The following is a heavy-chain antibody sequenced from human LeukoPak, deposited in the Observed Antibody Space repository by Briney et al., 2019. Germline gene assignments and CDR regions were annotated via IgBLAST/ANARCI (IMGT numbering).Heavy chain of an antibody. J-gene: IGHJ5*02. D-gene: IGHD3-3*01. CDR2: INHSGST. Sequence: SETLSLTCAVYGGSFSGYYWSWIRQPPGKGLEWIGEINHSGSTNYNPSLKSRVTISVDTSKNQFSLKLSSVTAADTAVYYCARHTGHYDFWSGYPRGWFDPWGQGTLVTVSS. CDR1: GGSFSGYY. CDR3: ARHTGHYDFWSGYPRGWFDP. V-gene: IGHV4-34*01.